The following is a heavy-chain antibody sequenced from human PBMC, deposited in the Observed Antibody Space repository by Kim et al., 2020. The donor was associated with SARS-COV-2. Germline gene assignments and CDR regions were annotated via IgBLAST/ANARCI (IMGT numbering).Heavy chain of an antibody. CDR3: ARSTNNWVDWFDT. Sequence: GGSLRLSCVASGFTFSDYYMDWVRQAPGKGLEWVGRTRNKANGYTTESAASVKGRFTVSRDDSTNSVILQMNSLRTDDTAMYYCARSTNNWVDWFDTWGQGTLVTVSS. J-gene: IGHJ5*02. CDR2: TRNKANGYTT. D-gene: IGHD2-8*01. CDR1: GFTFSDYY. V-gene: IGHV3-72*01.